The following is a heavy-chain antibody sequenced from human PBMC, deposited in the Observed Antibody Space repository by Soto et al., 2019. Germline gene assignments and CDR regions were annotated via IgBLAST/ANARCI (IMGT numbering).Heavy chain of an antibody. Sequence: EVQLVESGGGLVKPGGSLRLSCAASGFTFSSYSMNWVRQAPGKGLEWVSSISSSSSYIYYADSVKGRFTISRDNVKNSLYLQMNSLRAEDTAVYYCARDVEGYSSSWYSRFDYWGQGTLVTVSS. CDR1: GFTFSSYS. CDR3: ARDVEGYSSSWYSRFDY. CDR2: ISSSSSYI. J-gene: IGHJ4*02. V-gene: IGHV3-21*01. D-gene: IGHD6-13*01.